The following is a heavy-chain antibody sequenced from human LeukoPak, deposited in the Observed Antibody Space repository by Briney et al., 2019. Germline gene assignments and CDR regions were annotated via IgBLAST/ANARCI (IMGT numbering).Heavy chain of an antibody. CDR1: GTRVSDNY. V-gene: IGHV3-53*01. J-gene: IGHJ4*02. CDR3: ARSVWGSYHFDY. CDR2: IHSGGST. Sequence: GGSLRLSCEASGTRVSDNYMYWVRQAPGKGLEWVSLIHSGGSTYYSDSVKGRFTISRDNSKNTLYLEMSSLRVDDAAIYYCARSVWGSYHFDYWGQGTRVTVSS. D-gene: IGHD3-16*01.